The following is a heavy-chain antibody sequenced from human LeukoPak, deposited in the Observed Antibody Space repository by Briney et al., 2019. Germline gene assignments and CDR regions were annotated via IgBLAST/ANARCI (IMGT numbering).Heavy chain of an antibody. V-gene: IGHV3-23*01. Sequence: PGGSLRLSCAASGFTFSSYAMSWVRQAPGKGLEWVSGISGSGGSTYYADSVKGRFTISRDNSKSTLYLQMNSLRTEDTAVYYCAKDRHAPGRYCSGTICFPFDPWGQGTLVTVSS. D-gene: IGHD2-2*01. CDR3: AKDRHAPGRYCSGTICFPFDP. CDR2: ISGSGGST. J-gene: IGHJ5*02. CDR1: GFTFSSYA.